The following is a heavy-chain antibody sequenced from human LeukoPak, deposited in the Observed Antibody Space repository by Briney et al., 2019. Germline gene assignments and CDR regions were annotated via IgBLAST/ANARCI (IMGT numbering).Heavy chain of an antibody. CDR2: IRYDGSNK. CDR1: GFTFSSYG. Sequence: GGSLRLSCAASGFTFSSYGMHWVRQAPGKGLEWVAFIRYDGSNKYYADSVKGRFTIFRDNSKNTLYLQMNSLRAEDTAVYYCAKALEWSAMQTMAREGDNYWGQGTLVTVSS. V-gene: IGHV3-30*02. J-gene: IGHJ4*02. D-gene: IGHD5-18*01. CDR3: AKALEWSAMQTMAREGDNY.